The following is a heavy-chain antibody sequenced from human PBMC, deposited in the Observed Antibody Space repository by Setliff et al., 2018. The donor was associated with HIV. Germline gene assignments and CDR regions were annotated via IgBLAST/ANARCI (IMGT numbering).Heavy chain of an antibody. CDR1: GYTFTSYD. CDR2: MNPNSGNT. Sequence: ASVKVSCKASGYTFTSYDINWVRQATGQGLEWMGWMNPNSGNTGYAQKFQGRLTMTRNTSISTAYMEVSSLRSEDTAVYYCATRAYDSSGYLRSRVSGAAFDIWGQGTMVTVSS. CDR3: ATRAYDSSGYLRSRVSGAAFDI. D-gene: IGHD3-22*01. V-gene: IGHV1-8*02. J-gene: IGHJ3*02.